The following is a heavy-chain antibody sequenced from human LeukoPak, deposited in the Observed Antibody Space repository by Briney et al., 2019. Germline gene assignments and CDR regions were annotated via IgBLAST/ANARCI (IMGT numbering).Heavy chain of an antibody. D-gene: IGHD2-2*01. CDR2: IIPIFGIA. J-gene: IGHJ3*02. CDR1: GGTFSSYA. CDR3: ASFDIVVVPAAISAFDI. V-gene: IGHV1-69*04. Sequence: ASVKVSCKASGGTFSSYAISWVRQAPGQGLEWMGRIIPIFGIANYAQKFQGRVTITADKSTSTAYMELSSLRSEDTAVYYCASFDIVVVPAAISAFDIWGQGTMDTVSS.